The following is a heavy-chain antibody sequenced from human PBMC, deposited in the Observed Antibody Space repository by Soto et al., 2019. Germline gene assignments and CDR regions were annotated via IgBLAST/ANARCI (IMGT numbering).Heavy chain of an antibody. D-gene: IGHD3-22*01. CDR1: GFSLTTRGAS. CDR2: IYWDDDK. J-gene: IGHJ4*02. V-gene: IGHV2-5*02. Sequence: QITLKESGPPLVKPTQTLTLTCTFSGFSLTTRGASVGWIRHSPGQALDRLALIYWDDDKDYNPSLISRLTINKDTSKNHVVLTVANIVPVDTATYDCANISYLGASSCYFGVADYWGQGTLVTVSS. CDR3: ANISYLGASSCYFGVADY.